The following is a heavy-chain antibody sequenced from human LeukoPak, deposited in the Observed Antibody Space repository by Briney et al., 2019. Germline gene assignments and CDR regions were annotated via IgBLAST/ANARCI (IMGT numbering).Heavy chain of an antibody. J-gene: IGHJ3*02. CDR3: ARLGITGTTGVPAFDI. D-gene: IGHD1-20*01. V-gene: IGHV4-31*03. CDR2: TYYTANT. CDR1: GGSITSGPHY. Sequence: SQTLSLTCTVSGGSITSGPHYWSWIHQFPGEGLEWIGYTYYTANTYYNPSLKSRITISVDTSANQFSLRLTSVTAADTAVYYCARLGITGTTGVPAFDIWGQGTVVTVSS.